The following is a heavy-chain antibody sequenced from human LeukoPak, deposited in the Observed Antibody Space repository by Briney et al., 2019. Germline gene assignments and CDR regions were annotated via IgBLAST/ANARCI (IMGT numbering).Heavy chain of an antibody. D-gene: IGHD1-26*01. CDR1: GFTFSSYS. J-gene: IGHJ4*02. CDR2: ISSSSSTI. Sequence: GGSLRLSCAASGFTFSSYSMNWVRQAPGKGLEWVSYISSSSSTIYYADSVKGRFTISRDYAKNSLYLQMNSLRAEDTAVYYCARDDIIVGAANWGQGTLVTVSS. V-gene: IGHV3-48*01. CDR3: ARDDIIVGAAN.